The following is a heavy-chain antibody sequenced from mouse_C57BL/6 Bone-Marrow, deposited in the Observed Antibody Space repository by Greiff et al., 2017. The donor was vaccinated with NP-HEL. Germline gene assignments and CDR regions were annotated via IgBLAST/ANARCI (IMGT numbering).Heavy chain of an antibody. D-gene: IGHD2-4*01. Sequence: VKLQESGAELVKPGASVKLSCKASGYTFTEYTIHWVKQRSGQGLEWIGWFYPGSGSIKYNEKFKDKATLTADKSSSTVYMELSRLTSEDSAVYFCARHEESSTMIKRAWFAYWGQGTLVTVSA. CDR2: FYPGSGSI. CDR3: ARHEESSTMIKRAWFAY. J-gene: IGHJ3*01. V-gene: IGHV1-62-2*01. CDR1: GYTFTEYT.